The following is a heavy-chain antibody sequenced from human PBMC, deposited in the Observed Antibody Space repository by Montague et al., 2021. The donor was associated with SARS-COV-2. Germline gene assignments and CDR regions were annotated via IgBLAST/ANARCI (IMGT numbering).Heavy chain of an antibody. CDR1: GFTFSSYD. CDR2: IGTAGDT. Sequence: SLRLSCAASGFTFSSYDMHWVRQATGKGLEWVSAIGTAGDTYYPGSVKGRFTISRENAKNSLYLQMNSLRAGDTAVYYCARGGFRDSSGWENDAFDIWGQGTMVTVSS. V-gene: IGHV3-13*01. D-gene: IGHD3-22*01. CDR3: ARGGFRDSSGWENDAFDI. J-gene: IGHJ3*02.